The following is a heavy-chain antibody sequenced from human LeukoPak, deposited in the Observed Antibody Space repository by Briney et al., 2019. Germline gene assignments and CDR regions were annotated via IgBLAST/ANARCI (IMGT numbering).Heavy chain of an antibody. CDR2: ISGAGGSP. V-gene: IGHV3-23*01. Sequence: PGGSLRLSCAASGFSFSSYWMAWVRQAPGKGLEWVSTISGAGGSPYYADPVKGRFTISRDNSKNTVFVQMNHLRAEDTAVYYCVRLGSTSGLVFDYWGQGTLVTVSS. CDR1: GFSFSSYW. J-gene: IGHJ4*02. D-gene: IGHD6-19*01. CDR3: VRLGSTSGLVFDY.